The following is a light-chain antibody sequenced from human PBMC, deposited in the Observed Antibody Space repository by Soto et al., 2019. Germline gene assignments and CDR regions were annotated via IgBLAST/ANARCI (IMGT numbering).Light chain of an antibody. V-gene: IGKV3-15*01. Sequence: ETVMTQSPATLSVSPGERPTLSCRASQSVSSNLAWYQQKPGQAPRLLIYDASTRATGIPARFSGSGSGTEFTLTISSLQSEDFAVYYCQQYNTWPLTFGAGPKVDIK. CDR3: QQYNTWPLT. J-gene: IGKJ3*01. CDR2: DAS. CDR1: QSVSSN.